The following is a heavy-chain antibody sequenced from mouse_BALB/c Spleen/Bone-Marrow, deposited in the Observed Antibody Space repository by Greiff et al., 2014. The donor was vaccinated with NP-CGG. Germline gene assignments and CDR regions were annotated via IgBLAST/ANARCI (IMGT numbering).Heavy chain of an antibody. J-gene: IGHJ3*01. D-gene: IGHD3-2*02. Sequence: VQRVESGAELVKPGASVKLSCKASGYTFTEYIIHWVKQRPGQGLEWIGWFYPGSGSIKYNEKFKDKATLTADKSSSTVYMELSRLTSEDSAVYFCARHEDRLRAWFAYWGQGTLVTVSA. CDR2: FYPGSGSI. V-gene: IGHV1-62-2*01. CDR1: GYTFTEYI. CDR3: ARHEDRLRAWFAY.